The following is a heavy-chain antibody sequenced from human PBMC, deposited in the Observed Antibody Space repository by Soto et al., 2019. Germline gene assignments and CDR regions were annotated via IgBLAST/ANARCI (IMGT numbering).Heavy chain of an antibody. J-gene: IGHJ5*02. CDR2: INTGGSPA. Sequence: SLRLSCTVSGFAFRHNYLTWIRQAPGKGLEWLSYINTGGSPAYYADSVKGRFTISTDIAKKSLYLQMDSLRADDTGVYYCATGGIYYETWGQGTLVTGSS. D-gene: IGHD1-26*01. CDR1: GFAFRHNY. CDR3: ATGGIYYET. V-gene: IGHV3-11*01.